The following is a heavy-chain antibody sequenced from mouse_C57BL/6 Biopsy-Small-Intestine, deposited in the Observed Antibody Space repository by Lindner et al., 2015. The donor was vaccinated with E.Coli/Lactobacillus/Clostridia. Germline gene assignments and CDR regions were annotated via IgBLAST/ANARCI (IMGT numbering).Heavy chain of an antibody. J-gene: IGHJ2*01. V-gene: IGHV5-17*01. Sequence: VQLQESGGGLVKPGGSLKLSCAASGFTFSDYGMHWVRQAPEKGLEWVAYISSGSSTIYYADTVKGRFTISRDNAKSTLFLQMTSLRSEDTAMYYCASRASDGYYFDYWGQGTTLTVSS. D-gene: IGHD2-3*01. CDR1: GFTFSDYG. CDR3: ASRASDGYYFDY. CDR2: ISSGSSTI.